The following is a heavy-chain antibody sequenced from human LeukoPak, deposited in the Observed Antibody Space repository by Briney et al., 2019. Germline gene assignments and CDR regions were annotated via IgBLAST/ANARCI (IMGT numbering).Heavy chain of an antibody. V-gene: IGHV3-23*01. CDR1: GFTFSSYT. Sequence: GGSLRLSCAASGFTFSSYTMRWVRQAPGKGLEWVSAISGSGGSTYYADSVKGRFTISRDNSKNTLYLQMNSLRAEDTAVYYCAKWDYYDSSGYHDAFDIWGQGTMVTVSS. CDR2: ISGSGGST. J-gene: IGHJ3*02. D-gene: IGHD3-22*01. CDR3: AKWDYYDSSGYHDAFDI.